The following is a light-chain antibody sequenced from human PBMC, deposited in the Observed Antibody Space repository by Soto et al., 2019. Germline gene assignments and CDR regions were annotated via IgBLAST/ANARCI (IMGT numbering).Light chain of an antibody. CDR3: QQSNNWPRT. CDR2: GAS. J-gene: IGKJ1*01. V-gene: IGKV3-15*01. Sequence: EIVMTQSPANLSVSPGERATLSCRASQSVGSDLAWYQQKPGQAPRLLIYGASTRATGIPARFSGSVSGTEGTLTISSLKSEDGSVYYCQQSNNWPRTFGQGTKVDIK. CDR1: QSVGSD.